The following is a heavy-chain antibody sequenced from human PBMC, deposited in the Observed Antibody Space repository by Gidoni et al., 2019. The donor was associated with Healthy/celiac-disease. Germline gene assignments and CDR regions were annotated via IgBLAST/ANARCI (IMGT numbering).Heavy chain of an antibody. D-gene: IGHD2-15*01. V-gene: IGHV4-34*01. CDR1: GGSFGGYY. Sequence: QVQLQQWGAGLLKPSETLSLPCAVYGGSFGGYYWSWIRQPPGKGLEWIGEINHSGSTNYNPSLKSRVTISVDTSKNQFSLKLSSVTAADTAVYYCARGLGYCSGGSCYSDYWGQGTLVTVSS. J-gene: IGHJ4*02. CDR3: ARGLGYCSGGSCYSDY. CDR2: INHSGST.